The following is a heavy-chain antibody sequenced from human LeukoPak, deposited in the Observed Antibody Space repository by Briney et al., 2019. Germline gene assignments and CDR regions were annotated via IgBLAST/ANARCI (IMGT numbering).Heavy chain of an antibody. V-gene: IGHV3-23*01. Sequence: GGSLRLSCAASGFTFSSYAMSWVRQAPGKGLEWVSAISGSGGSTYYADSVKGRFTISRDNSKNTLYLQMNSLRAEDTAVYYCAKGSRPTGYCSGGSRAYFDYWGQGTLVTVSS. CDR3: AKGSRPTGYCSGGSRAYFDY. CDR2: ISGSGGST. CDR1: GFTFSSYA. D-gene: IGHD2-15*01. J-gene: IGHJ4*02.